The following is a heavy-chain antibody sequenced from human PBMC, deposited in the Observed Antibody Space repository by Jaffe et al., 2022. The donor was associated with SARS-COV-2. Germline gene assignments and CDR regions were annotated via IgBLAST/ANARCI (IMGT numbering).Heavy chain of an antibody. V-gene: IGHV3-30*18. J-gene: IGHJ3*01. CDR1: GFTFSRCG. CDR3: AKEGIAVAHDAFDL. D-gene: IGHD6-19*01. CDR2: ISTDGSNK. Sequence: QVQLVESGGGVVQPGRSLRLSCAASGFTFSRCGMHWVRQAPGKGLEWVTRISTDGSNKYYVDSVKGRFTISRDNSKNTLYLQMNSLRDEDTAVYYCAKEGIAVAHDAFDLWGQGTMVTVSS.